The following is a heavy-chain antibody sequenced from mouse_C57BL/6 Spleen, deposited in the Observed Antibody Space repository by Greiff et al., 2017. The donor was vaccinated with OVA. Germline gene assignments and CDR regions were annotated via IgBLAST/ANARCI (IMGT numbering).Heavy chain of an antibody. V-gene: IGHV1-61*01. J-gene: IGHJ2*01. CDR2: IYPSDSET. CDR1: GYTFTSYW. CDR3: ARRDYGSRTDY. D-gene: IGHD1-1*01. Sequence: VQLQQPGAELVRPGSSVKLSCKASGYTFTSYWMAWVKQRPGQGLEWIGNIYPSDSETHYNQKFKDKATLTVDKSSSTAYMQLSSLTSEDSAVYYCARRDYGSRTDYWGQGTTLTVSS.